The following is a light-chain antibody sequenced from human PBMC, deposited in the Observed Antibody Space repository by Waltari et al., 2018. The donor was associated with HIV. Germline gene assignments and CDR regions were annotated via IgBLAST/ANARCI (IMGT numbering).Light chain of an antibody. CDR3: QSYDSSNRGV. CDR1: SGSIASNY. CDR2: EDN. J-gene: IGLJ3*02. Sequence: NFMLTQPHSVSESPGKTVTISCTRRSGSIASNYGQGYQQRPGSAPTTVIYEDNQRPSGVPDRFSGSIDSSSNAASLTISGLKTEDEADYYCQSYDSSNRGVFGGGTKLTVL. V-gene: IGLV6-57*04.